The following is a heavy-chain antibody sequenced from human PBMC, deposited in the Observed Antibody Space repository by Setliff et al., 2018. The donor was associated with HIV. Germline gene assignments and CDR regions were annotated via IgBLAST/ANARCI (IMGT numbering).Heavy chain of an antibody. J-gene: IGHJ4*02. Sequence: PGGSLRLPCAASGFRFIDHFASWVRQAPGEGLEWVSAILSTGERTFYADSLQGRFTISRDNSKNTVYLQMNSLRAEDTAEYYCAKELAASGLGYFDSWGRGILVTVS. V-gene: IGHV3-23*01. CDR1: GFRFIDHF. CDR2: ILSTGERT. D-gene: IGHD3-22*01. CDR3: AKELAASGLGYFDS.